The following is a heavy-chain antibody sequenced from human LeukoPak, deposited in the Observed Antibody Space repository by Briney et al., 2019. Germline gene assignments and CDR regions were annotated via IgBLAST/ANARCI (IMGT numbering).Heavy chain of an antibody. CDR1: RFTFSSYD. J-gene: IGHJ5*02. V-gene: IGHV3-30*18. D-gene: IGHD3-22*01. CDR2: ISYDGSNK. CDR3: AKEGYDSSGYYYP. Sequence: PGRSLRLSCAASRFTFSSYDMHWVRQAPGKGLEWVAVISYDGSNKYYADSVKGRFTISRDTSKNTLYLQMNSLRAEDTAVYCCAKEGYDSSGYYYPWGQGTLVTVSS.